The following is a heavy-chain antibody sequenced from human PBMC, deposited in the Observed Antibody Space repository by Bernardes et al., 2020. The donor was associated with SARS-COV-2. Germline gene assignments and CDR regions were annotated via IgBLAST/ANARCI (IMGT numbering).Heavy chain of an antibody. J-gene: IGHJ5*02. Sequence: TLSLTCAVYGGSFSGYYWSWIRQPPGKGLEWIGEINHSGSTNYNPSLKSRVTISVDTSKNQFSLKLSSVAAADTAVYYCARAIPRRGYCSSTSCYPWFDPWGQGTLVTVSS. D-gene: IGHD2-2*01. CDR3: ARAIPRRGYCSSTSCYPWFDP. CDR2: INHSGST. V-gene: IGHV4-34*01. CDR1: GGSFSGYY.